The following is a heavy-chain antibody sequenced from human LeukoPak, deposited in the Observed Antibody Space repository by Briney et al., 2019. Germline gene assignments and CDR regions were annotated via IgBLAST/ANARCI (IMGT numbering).Heavy chain of an antibody. CDR1: GGSFSGYY. CDR3: ARGEVGVVPAAIGWFDP. J-gene: IGHJ5*02. CDR2: INHSGST. Sequence: SETLSLTCAVYGGSFSGYYWSWIRQPPGKGLEWIGEINHSGSTNYNPSLKSRVTISVDTSKNQFSLKLSSVTAADTAVYYCARGEVGVVPAAIGWFDPWGQGTLGTVSS. D-gene: IGHD2-2*01. V-gene: IGHV4-34*01.